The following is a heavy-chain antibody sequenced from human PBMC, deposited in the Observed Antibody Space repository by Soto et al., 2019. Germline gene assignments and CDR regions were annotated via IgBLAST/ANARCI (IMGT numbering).Heavy chain of an antibody. V-gene: IGHV1-69*02. Sequence: QVQLVQSGAEVKKPGSSVKVSCKASGGTFSSYTISWVRQAPGQGLEWMGRIIPILGIANYAQKFQGRVPSTGDNYTSTADRELSSVRSEDTAVYYCAGGLTRFCSGGSCYSAWGQGTLVTVSS. CDR1: GGTFSSYT. CDR3: AGGLTRFCSGGSCYSA. J-gene: IGHJ5*02. CDR2: IIPILGIA. D-gene: IGHD2-15*01.